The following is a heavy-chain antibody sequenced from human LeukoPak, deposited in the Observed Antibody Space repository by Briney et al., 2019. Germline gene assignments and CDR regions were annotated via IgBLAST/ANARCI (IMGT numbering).Heavy chain of an antibody. CDR1: GYTFTGYY. CDR3: ARYSIAAAERYFQH. D-gene: IGHD6-13*01. Sequence: ASVKVSCKASGYTFTGYYIHWVRQAPGQGLEWMGWIKPNSGGTNYAQKFQGRVTMTRDTSISTAYMELSRLRSDDTAVYYCARYSIAAAERYFQHWGQGTLVTVSS. J-gene: IGHJ1*01. V-gene: IGHV1-2*02. CDR2: IKPNSGGT.